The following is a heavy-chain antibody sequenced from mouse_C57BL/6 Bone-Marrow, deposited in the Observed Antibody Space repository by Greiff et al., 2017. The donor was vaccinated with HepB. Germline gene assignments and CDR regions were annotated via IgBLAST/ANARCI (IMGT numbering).Heavy chain of an antibody. CDR3: VSITTVRGDYAMDY. D-gene: IGHD1-1*01. Sequence: QVQLQQSGAELVKPGASVKISCKASGYAFSSYWMNWVKQRPGKGLEWIGQIYPGDGDTNYNGKFKGKATLTADKSSSTAYMQLSSLTSEDSAVYFCVSITTVRGDYAMDYWGQGTSVTVSS. V-gene: IGHV1-80*01. J-gene: IGHJ4*01. CDR1: GYAFSSYW. CDR2: IYPGDGDT.